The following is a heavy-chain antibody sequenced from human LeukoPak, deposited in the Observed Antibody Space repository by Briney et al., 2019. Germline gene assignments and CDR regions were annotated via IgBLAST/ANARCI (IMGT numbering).Heavy chain of an antibody. CDR2: IKGDETEK. CDR3: AKERMYNHGWFSP. D-gene: IGHD1-14*01. CDR1: GFTFSDYW. V-gene: IGHV3-7*03. Sequence: GGSLRLSCAASGFTFSDYWMHWVRRAPGKGLEWVANIKGDETEKYYVDSVKGRFTISRDNAKNSVFLQMNSLRVEDTAIYYCAKERMYNHGWFSPWGQGTLVTVSS. J-gene: IGHJ5*02.